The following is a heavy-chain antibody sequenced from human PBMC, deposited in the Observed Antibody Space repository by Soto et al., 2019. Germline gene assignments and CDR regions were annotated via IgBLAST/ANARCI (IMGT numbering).Heavy chain of an antibody. J-gene: IGHJ3*02. CDR2: INHSKST. V-gene: IGHV4-34*01. CDR1: GGSFSGYY. Sequence: PSETLSLTCAVYGGSFSGYYWSWIRQPPGKGLKRIGEINHSKSTNYNPSHKSQVNKSVDTSKNQFSLKLGSVTAADTVLYYCARASSGWGDVFDIWGQGTMVTVSS. CDR3: ARASSGWGDVFDI. D-gene: IGHD6-25*01.